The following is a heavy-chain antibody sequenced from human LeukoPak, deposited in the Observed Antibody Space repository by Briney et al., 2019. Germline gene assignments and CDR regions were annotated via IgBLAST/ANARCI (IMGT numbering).Heavy chain of an antibody. J-gene: IGHJ4*02. V-gene: IGHV3-30-3*01. CDR3: ARDRFVVSFDY. CDR2: ISYDGSNK. CDR1: GFTFSSYA. D-gene: IGHD2-21*01. Sequence: GRSLRLSCAASGFTFSSYAMHWVRQAPGKGLEWVAVISYDGSNKYYADSAKGRFTISRDNSKNTLYLQMNSLRAEDTAVYYCARDRFVVSFDYWGQGTLVTVSS.